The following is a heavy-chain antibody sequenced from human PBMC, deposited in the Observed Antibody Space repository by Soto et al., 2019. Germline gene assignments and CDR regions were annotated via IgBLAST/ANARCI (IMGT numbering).Heavy chain of an antibody. V-gene: IGHV1-69*01. CDR1: GGTFSSYA. CDR3: AGIVAHDEDFFDY. CDR2: IIPIFGTA. D-gene: IGHD5-12*01. Sequence: QVQLVQSGAEVKKPGSSVKVSCKASGGTFSSYAISWVRQAPGQGLEWMGGIIPIFGTANYAQKFQGRVTNNADESTIKAYMELSSLRSEDTAVYYCAGIVAHDEDFFDYSGQGTLVTVSS. J-gene: IGHJ4*02.